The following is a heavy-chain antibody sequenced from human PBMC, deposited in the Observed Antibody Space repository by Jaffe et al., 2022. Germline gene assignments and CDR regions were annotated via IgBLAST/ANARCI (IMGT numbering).Heavy chain of an antibody. Sequence: EVQLVESGGGLVQPGRSLRLSCTASGFTFGDYAMSWVRQAPGKGLEWVGFIRSKAYGGTTEYAASVKGRFTISRDDSKSIAYLQMNSLKTEDTAVYYCTRGGIAVAGMSYNWFDPWGQGTLVTVSS. D-gene: IGHD6-19*01. CDR1: GFTFGDYA. V-gene: IGHV3-49*04. CDR3: TRGGIAVAGMSYNWFDP. J-gene: IGHJ5*02. CDR2: IRSKAYGGTT.